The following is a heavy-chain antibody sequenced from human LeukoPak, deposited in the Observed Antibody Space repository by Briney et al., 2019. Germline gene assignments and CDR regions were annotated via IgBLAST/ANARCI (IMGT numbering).Heavy chain of an antibody. Sequence: SETLSLTCAVYGGSFSGYYWSWIRQPPGKGLEWIGEINHSGSTNYNPSLKSRVTISVDTSKNQFSLKLSSVTAADTAVYYCAMGNTVTSVYNWFDPWGQGTLVTVSS. CDR1: GGSFSGYY. CDR2: INHSGST. J-gene: IGHJ5*02. V-gene: IGHV4-34*09. D-gene: IGHD4-17*01. CDR3: AMGNTVTSVYNWFDP.